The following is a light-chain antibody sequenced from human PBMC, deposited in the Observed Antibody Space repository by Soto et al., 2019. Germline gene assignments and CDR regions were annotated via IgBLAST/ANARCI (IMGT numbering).Light chain of an antibody. CDR2: TAS. J-gene: IGKJ4*01. V-gene: IGKV1-9*01. CDR3: QQLNSYPYT. Sequence: DIELTQSPSFLSASVGDRVTITCRASQGISGYLAWYQQKPGKAPKLLIYTASTLQSGVQLRFSGRGSGTVSTLTISRLQPEDFATYCCQQLNSYPYTFGGGTEVQIK. CDR1: QGISGY.